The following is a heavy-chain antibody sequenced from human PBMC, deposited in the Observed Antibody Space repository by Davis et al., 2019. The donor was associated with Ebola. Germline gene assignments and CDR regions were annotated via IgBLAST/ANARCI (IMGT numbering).Heavy chain of an antibody. CDR2: IYYSGST. V-gene: IGHV4-59*01. CDR1: GGSISSYY. Sequence: PSETLSLTCTVSGGSISSYYWSWIRQPPGKGLEWIGYIYYSGSTNYNPSLKSRVTISVDTSKNQFSLKLSSVTAADTAVYYCARGLGPIGYYYMDVWGKGTTVTVSS. D-gene: IGHD3-16*01. J-gene: IGHJ6*03. CDR3: ARGLGPIGYYYMDV.